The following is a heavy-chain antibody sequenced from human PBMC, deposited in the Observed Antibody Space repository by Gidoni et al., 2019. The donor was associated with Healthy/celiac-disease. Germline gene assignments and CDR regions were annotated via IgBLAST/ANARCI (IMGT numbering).Heavy chain of an antibody. Sequence: QVQLVESGGGVVQPGRSLRLSCAASGFTLSSYAMHWVRQAPGKGLEWVAVISYDGSNKYYADSVKGRFTISRDNSKNTLYLQMNSLRAEDTAVYYCARDYCSGGSCYSGGDAFDIWGQGTMVTVSS. CDR3: ARDYCSGGSCYSGGDAFDI. CDR1: GFTLSSYA. D-gene: IGHD2-15*01. J-gene: IGHJ3*02. CDR2: ISYDGSNK. V-gene: IGHV3-30-3*01.